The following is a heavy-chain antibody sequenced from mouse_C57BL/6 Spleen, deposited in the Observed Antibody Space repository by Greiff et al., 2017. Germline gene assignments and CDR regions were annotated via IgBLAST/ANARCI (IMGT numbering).Heavy chain of an antibody. D-gene: IGHD4-1*01. CDR1: GYTFTSYG. J-gene: IGHJ4*01. V-gene: IGHV1-81*01. Sequence: VQRVESGAELARPGASVKLSCKASGYTFTSYGISWVKQRTGQGLEWIGEIYPRSGNTYYNEKFKGKATLTADKSSSTAYMELRSLTSEDSAVYFCARSRLGAMDYWGQGTSVTVSS. CDR2: IYPRSGNT. CDR3: ARSRLGAMDY.